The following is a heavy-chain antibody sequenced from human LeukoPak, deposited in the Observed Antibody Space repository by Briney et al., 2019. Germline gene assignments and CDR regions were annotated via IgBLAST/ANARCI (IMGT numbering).Heavy chain of an antibody. Sequence: GGSLRLSCAASGFTFSSYSMNWVRQAPGKGLEWVSYISSSSSTIYYADSVKGRFTISRDNAKNSLHLQMNSLRDEDTAVYYRARDEAYSRSYYVDYWGQGTLVTVSS. CDR1: GFTFSSYS. D-gene: IGHD1-26*01. CDR3: ARDEAYSRSYYVDY. J-gene: IGHJ4*02. CDR2: ISSSSSTI. V-gene: IGHV3-48*02.